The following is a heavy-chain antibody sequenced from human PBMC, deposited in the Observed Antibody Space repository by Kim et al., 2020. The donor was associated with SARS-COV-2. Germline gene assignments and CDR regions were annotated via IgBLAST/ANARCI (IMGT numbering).Heavy chain of an antibody. J-gene: IGHJ4*02. CDR2: IYYSGST. CDR1: GGSISSSSYY. V-gene: IGHV4-39*01. CDR3: ARRFIGMATITGHFDY. D-gene: IGHD5-12*01. Sequence: SETLSLTCTVSGGSISSSSYYWGWIRQPPGKGLEWIGSIYYSGSTYYNPSLKSRVTISVDTSKNQFSLKLSSVTAADTAVYYCARRFIGMATITGHFDYWGQGTLVTVSS.